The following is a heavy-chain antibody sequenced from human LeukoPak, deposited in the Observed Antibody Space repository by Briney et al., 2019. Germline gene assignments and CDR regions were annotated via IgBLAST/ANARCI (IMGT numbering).Heavy chain of an antibody. D-gene: IGHD3-16*01. CDR2: TNLHGTAV. J-gene: IGHJ4*02. V-gene: IGHV3-74*01. CDR3: ASAYTYVRLGDH. Sequence: GGSLRLSCAVSGLSFSNYWMHWVRQAPGKGLVWVARTNLHGTAVDYANSVKGRFTISRDNAKNTLFLQMNSLRAEDTAVYYCASAYTYVRLGDHWGQGTLVTVSS. CDR1: GLSFSNYW.